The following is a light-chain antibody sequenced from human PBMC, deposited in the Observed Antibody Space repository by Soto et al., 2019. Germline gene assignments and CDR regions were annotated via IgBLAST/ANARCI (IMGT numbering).Light chain of an antibody. V-gene: IGKV1-39*01. J-gene: IGKJ2*01. CDR1: QSISSH. Sequence: DIQMTQSPSSLSASVGDRVTITCRASQSISSHLNWYQQKPGKAPKLLIYAASSLQSGVPSRFSGSGSGTDFTLTISILQPEDFATYYCQQSYSTPPTFGQGTKLEIK. CDR3: QQSYSTPPT. CDR2: AAS.